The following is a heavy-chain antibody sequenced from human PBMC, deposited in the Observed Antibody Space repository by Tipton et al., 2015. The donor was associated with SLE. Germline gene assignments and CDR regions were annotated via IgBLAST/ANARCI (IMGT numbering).Heavy chain of an antibody. CDR2: IHYIGGT. CDR3: ARDRSGGYGGNEYFFDY. D-gene: IGHD4-23*01. CDR1: GTSIGYYY. Sequence: TLSLTCTVSGTSIGYYYWSWIRQPPGKGLEWIGYIHYIGGTNYNPSLKSRVTISVDTSKNQFSLQLTSVTAADTAVYYCARDRSGGYGGNEYFFDYWGPGNPGHRLL. J-gene: IGHJ4*02. V-gene: IGHV4-59*01.